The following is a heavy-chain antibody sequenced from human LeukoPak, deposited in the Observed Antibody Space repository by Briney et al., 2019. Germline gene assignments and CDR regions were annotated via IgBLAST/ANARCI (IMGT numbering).Heavy chain of an antibody. D-gene: IGHD3-10*01. CDR3: ARHHSAGYGSGSEEFDY. CDR2: IYHSGST. CDR1: GYSISSGYY. V-gene: IGHV4-38-2*02. J-gene: IGHJ4*02. Sequence: PSETLSLTCTVSGYSISSGYYWGWIRQPPGKGLEWIGSIYHSGSTYYNPSLKSRVTISVDTSKNQFSLKLSSVTAADTAVYYCARHHSAGYGSGSEEFDYWGQGTLVTVSS.